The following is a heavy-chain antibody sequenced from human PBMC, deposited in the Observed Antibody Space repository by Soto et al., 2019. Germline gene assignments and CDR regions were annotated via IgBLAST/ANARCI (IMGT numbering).Heavy chain of an antibody. V-gene: IGHV3-15*01. CDR1: GFTFSNAW. CDR2: IKSKTDGGTT. CDR3: TTDTHLRFPTPLGY. Sequence: PGGSLRLSCAASGFTFSNAWMSWVRQAPGKGLEWVGRIKSKTDGGTTDYAAPVKGRFTISRDDSKNTLYLQMNSLKTEDTAVYYCTTDTHLRFPTPLGYWGQGTLVTVSS. D-gene: IGHD3-3*01. J-gene: IGHJ4*02.